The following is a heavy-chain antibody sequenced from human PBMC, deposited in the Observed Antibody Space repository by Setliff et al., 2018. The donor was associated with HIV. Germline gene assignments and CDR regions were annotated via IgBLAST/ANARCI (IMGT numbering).Heavy chain of an antibody. J-gene: IGHJ5*01. CDR2: IYGSGST. V-gene: IGHV4-4*09. CDR3: AKRAVQDGTVTSSNWFES. CDR1: GDSIGTYS. Sequence: LSLTCAVSGDSIGTYSWHWLRQPPGKGLEWIGYIYGSGSTGYNPSLTSRVTTSTDTPNNRFALKLTSVTAADTAVYYCAKRAVQDGTVTSSNWFESWGQGTLVTVSS. D-gene: IGHD1-7*01.